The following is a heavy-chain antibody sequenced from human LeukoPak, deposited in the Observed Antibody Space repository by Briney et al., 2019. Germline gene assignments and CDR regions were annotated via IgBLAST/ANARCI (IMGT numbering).Heavy chain of an antibody. D-gene: IGHD2-21*02. V-gene: IGHV3-23*01. CDR1: GFTFSNYT. CDR3: AIGCRGDCLSSGYES. CDR2: LSDDGFKT. Sequence: PGGSLRLSCAASGFTFSNYTMNWVRQAPGKGLEWVSGLSDDGFKTYYADSVKGRFTISRDNSQSTLYLLMNSLRAEDTAIYYCAIGCRGDCLSSGYESSGQGILVTVSS. J-gene: IGHJ5*02.